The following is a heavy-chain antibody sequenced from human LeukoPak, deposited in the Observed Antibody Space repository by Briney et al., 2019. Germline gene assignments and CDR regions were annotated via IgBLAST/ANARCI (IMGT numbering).Heavy chain of an antibody. V-gene: IGHV3-21*06. Sequence: GGSLRLSCVASGFTFSAYSMSWVRQAPGKGLEWVSSINRGSNHIYYADAVKGRFTISRDNAKNSLYLQMNSLRAEDTAIYYCARDSSGWSRDYWGQGTLVTVSS. CDR3: ARDSSGWSRDY. CDR2: INRGSNHI. CDR1: GFTFSAYS. J-gene: IGHJ4*02. D-gene: IGHD6-19*01.